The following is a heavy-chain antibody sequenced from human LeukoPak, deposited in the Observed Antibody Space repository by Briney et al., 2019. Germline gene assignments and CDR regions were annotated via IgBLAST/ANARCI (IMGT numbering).Heavy chain of an antibody. CDR1: GGSFSGYY. D-gene: IGHD3-22*01. V-gene: IGHV4-59*10. J-gene: IGHJ6*03. CDR2: IYTSGST. Sequence: SETLSLTCAVYGGSFSGYYWSWIRQPAGKGLEWIGRIYTSGSTNYNPSLKSRVTISVDTSKNQFSLKLSSVTAADTAVYYCARASGYRYYYYYYMDVWGKGTTVTVSS. CDR3: ARASGYRYYYYYYMDV.